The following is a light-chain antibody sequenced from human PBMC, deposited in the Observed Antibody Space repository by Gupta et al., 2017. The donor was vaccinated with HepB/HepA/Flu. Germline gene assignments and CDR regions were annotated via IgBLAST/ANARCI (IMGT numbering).Light chain of an antibody. J-gene: IGLJ3*02. CDR2: DTS. Sequence: QAVVTQEPSLTVSPGWTVTLTCGSSTGAVTSGHYPYWFQQKPGQAPRTLTYDTSNEHSWTPARFSGSLLGGKAALTLSGAQPEDEAEYYCLLSCSGARPVFGGGTKLT. CDR1: TGAVTSGHY. V-gene: IGLV7-46*01. CDR3: LLSCSGARPV.